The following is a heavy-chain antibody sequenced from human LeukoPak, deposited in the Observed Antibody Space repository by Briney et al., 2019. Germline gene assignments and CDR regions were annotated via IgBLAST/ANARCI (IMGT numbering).Heavy chain of an antibody. J-gene: IGHJ6*03. D-gene: IGHD4-11*01. Sequence: SETLSLTCAVYGGSFSGYYWSWIRQPPGKGLEWIGEINHSGSTNYNPSLKSRVTISVDMSKNRFSLKLSSVTAADTAVYYCAREYLTVTTLGYYYYYYMDVWGKGTTVTVSS. CDR3: AREYLTVTTLGYYYYYYMDV. V-gene: IGHV4-34*01. CDR1: GGSFSGYY. CDR2: INHSGST.